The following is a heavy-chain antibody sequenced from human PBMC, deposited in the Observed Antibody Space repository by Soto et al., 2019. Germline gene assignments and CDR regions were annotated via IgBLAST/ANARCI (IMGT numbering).Heavy chain of an antibody. Sequence: PSETLPLNCAVYGGSFSGYYWSWIRQPPGKGMEWIGEIHPSGSTNLNPPPKSRVTISVDTSKIQLSLRLIFVAAADTVVYYCARRYGCNFDYWGQITLVTVSS. J-gene: IGHJ4*02. V-gene: IGHV4-34*01. D-gene: IGHD3-10*01. CDR1: GGSFSGYY. CDR2: IHPSGST. CDR3: ARRYGCNFDY.